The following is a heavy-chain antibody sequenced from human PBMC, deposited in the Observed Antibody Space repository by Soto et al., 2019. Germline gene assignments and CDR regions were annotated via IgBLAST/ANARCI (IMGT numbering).Heavy chain of an antibody. CDR2: ISGSGGST. Sequence: SVGSLRLSCAASGFTFSSYAMSWVRQAPGKGLEWVSAISGSGGSTYYADSVKGRFTISADTSKNQFSLNLTSVTAADTAVYYCAGRWNYYYGMDVWGQGTTVTVSS. CDR3: AGRWNYYYGMDV. CDR1: GFTFSSYA. J-gene: IGHJ6*02. V-gene: IGHV3-23*01. D-gene: IGHD3-16*02.